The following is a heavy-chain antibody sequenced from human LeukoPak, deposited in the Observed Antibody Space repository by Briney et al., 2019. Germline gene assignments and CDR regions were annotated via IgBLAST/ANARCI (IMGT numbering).Heavy chain of an antibody. Sequence: GASVKVSCKASGYTFTSYGISWVRQAPGQGLEWMGWISAYNGNTNYAQKLQGRVTMTTDTSTSTAYMELRSLRSDDTAVYYCARVSRLIAVAGTVDFDYWGQGTLVAVSS. V-gene: IGHV1-18*01. D-gene: IGHD6-19*01. CDR1: GYTFTSYG. CDR3: ARVSRLIAVAGTVDFDY. CDR2: ISAYNGNT. J-gene: IGHJ4*02.